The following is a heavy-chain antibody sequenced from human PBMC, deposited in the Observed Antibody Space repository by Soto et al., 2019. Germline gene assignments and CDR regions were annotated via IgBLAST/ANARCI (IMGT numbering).Heavy chain of an antibody. V-gene: IGHV3-33*01. CDR1: GFTFSSYG. D-gene: IGHD6-6*01. J-gene: IGHJ4*02. CDR3: ARDMEYSSSGFDY. Sequence: QVQLVESGGGVVQPGRSLRLSCAASGFTFSSYGMNWVRQAPGKGLEWVAVIWYDGSNKYYADSVKGRFTISRDNSKNTLYLQMNSLRAEDTAVYYCARDMEYSSSGFDYWGQGTLVTVSS. CDR2: IWYDGSNK.